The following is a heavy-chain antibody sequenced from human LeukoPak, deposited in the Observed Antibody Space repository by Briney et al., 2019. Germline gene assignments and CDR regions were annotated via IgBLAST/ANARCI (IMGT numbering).Heavy chain of an antibody. J-gene: IGHJ4*02. D-gene: IGHD3-16*01. CDR2: LSPTISTL. Sequence: GGSLRLSCAASGFTFSTYTMNSVRQAPGKGREWGSYLSPTISTLSYAGSVRGRFTISRDNAKNSVYLQLSGLRAEDTAVYYCATTFGGVRAPVIWGQGTLVTVSS. V-gene: IGHV3-48*01. CDR3: ATTFGGVRAPVI. CDR1: GFTFSTYT.